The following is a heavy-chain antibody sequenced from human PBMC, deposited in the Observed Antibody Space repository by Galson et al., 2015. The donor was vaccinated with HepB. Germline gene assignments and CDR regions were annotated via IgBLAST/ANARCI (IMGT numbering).Heavy chain of an antibody. J-gene: IGHJ4*02. CDR2: INHRGST. V-gene: IGHV4-34*01. Sequence: SETLSLTCAVYGGSFSAYYWSWIRQPPGKGLEWIGDINHRGSTNYSPSLKSRVTMSVDTSKNQFSLKLRSVTDADTAVYFCARGSNGPPTLVSFDWLLEPLNYFDYWGQGTRVTVSS. CDR1: GGSFSAYY. CDR3: ARGSNGPPTLVSFDWLLEPLNYFDY. D-gene: IGHD3-9*01.